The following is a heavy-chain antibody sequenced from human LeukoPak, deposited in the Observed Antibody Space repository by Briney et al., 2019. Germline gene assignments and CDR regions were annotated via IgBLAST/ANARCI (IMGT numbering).Heavy chain of an antibody. CDR1: GGTFSSSA. CDR3: ARAGDRFDP. CDR2: IIPVLNIT. D-gene: IGHD3-16*01. Sequence: SVKVSCKTSGGTFSSSASTWVRQAPGQGLEWMGRIIPVLNITTYAQKFQGRVTMTTDTSTSTAYMELRSLRSDDTAVYYCARAGDRFDPWGQGTLVTVSS. J-gene: IGHJ5*02. V-gene: IGHV1-69*04.